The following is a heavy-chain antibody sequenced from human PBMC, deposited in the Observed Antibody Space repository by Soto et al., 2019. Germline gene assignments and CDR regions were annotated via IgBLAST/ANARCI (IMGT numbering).Heavy chain of an antibody. CDR1: GYSFTSYW. CDR3: ARHWRNYIAFDI. V-gene: IGHV5-10-1*01. D-gene: IGHD1-7*01. Sequence: GESLKISCKGSGYSFTSYWISWVRQMPGKGLEWMGRIDPSDSYTNYSPSFQGHVTISADKSVSTAYLQWSSLKASDTAMYYCARHWRNYIAFDIWGQGTMVTVSS. CDR2: IDPSDSYT. J-gene: IGHJ3*02.